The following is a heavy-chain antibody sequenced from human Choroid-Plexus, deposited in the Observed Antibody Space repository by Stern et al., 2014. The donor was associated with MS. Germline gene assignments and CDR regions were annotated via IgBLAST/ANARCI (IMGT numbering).Heavy chain of an antibody. CDR2: VSYDGSNK. J-gene: IGHJ5*02. CDR1: GFTFGSCA. V-gene: IGHV3-30*18. CDR3: AKDRQYLTYFFDH. D-gene: IGHD2/OR15-2a*01. Sequence: QLVQSGGGVVQPGRPLRLSCVASGFTFGSCAMHWVRQAPGKGLERVAGVSYDGSNKYYADSVKGRFTISRDKSQNTLYMQMSSLRPEDTAVYYCAKDRQYLTYFFDHWGHGSLVTVSS.